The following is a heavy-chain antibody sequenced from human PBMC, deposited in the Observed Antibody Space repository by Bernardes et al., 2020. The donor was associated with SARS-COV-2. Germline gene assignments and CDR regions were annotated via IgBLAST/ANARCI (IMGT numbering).Heavy chain of an antibody. D-gene: IGHD2-21*02. CDR3: AKAGAVVVTAIGLFDY. CDR2: ISWNSGSI. Sequence: GGSLRLSRAASGFTFDDYAMHWVRQAPGKGLEWVSGISWNSGSIGYADSVKGRFTISRDNAKNSLYLQMNSLRAEDTALYYCAKAGAVVVTAIGLFDYWGQGTLVTVSS. CDR1: GFTFDDYA. J-gene: IGHJ4*02. V-gene: IGHV3-9*01.